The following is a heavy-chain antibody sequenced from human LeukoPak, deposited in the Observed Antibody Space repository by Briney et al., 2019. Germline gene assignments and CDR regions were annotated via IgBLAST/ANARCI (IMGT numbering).Heavy chain of an antibody. Sequence: QPGRSLRLSCAASGFTFTSYGMHWVRQAPGKGLEWVANINQDGSDRYYVDSVKGRFTISRDNSKNMLYLQMNSLRTEDTAVYYCARGPSSYYESSGYSYYFDFWGQGTLVTVSS. CDR2: INQDGSDR. V-gene: IGHV3-7*02. CDR3: ARGPSSYYESSGYSYYFDF. D-gene: IGHD3-22*01. J-gene: IGHJ4*02. CDR1: GFTFTSYG.